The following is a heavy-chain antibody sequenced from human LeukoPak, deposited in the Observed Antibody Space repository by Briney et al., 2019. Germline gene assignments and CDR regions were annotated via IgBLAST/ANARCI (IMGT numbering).Heavy chain of an antibody. Sequence: GGSLRLSCSGSGFSFSSYWMQWVRQAPGKGPVWVSRISTDGSTTNYADSVKGRFTISRDNAKNTLYLQMNSLRAEDTAVYYCARGRLGFYYDCRGPGTLVTVSS. CDR2: ISTDGSTT. J-gene: IGHJ4*02. CDR1: GFSFSSYW. V-gene: IGHV3-74*01. CDR3: ARGRLGFYYDC. D-gene: IGHD3-22*01.